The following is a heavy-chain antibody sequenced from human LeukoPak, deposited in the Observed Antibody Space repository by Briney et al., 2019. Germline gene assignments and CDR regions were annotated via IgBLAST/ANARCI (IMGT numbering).Heavy chain of an antibody. J-gene: IGHJ4*02. D-gene: IGHD2-15*01. V-gene: IGHV3-15*07. CDR2: IKSKTDGGTT. CDR3: TTTYCSGGSCYRGRYYFDY. Sequence: KPGGSLTLSCAASGFTFSNAWMNWVRQAPGKGLEWVGRIKSKTDGGTTDYAAPVKGRFTISRDDSKNTLYLQMNSLKTEDTAVYYCTTTYCSGGSCYRGRYYFDYWGQGTLVTVSS. CDR1: GFTFSNAW.